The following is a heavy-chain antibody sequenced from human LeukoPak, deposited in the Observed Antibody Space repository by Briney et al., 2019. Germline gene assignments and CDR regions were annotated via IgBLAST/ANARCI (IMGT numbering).Heavy chain of an antibody. J-gene: IGHJ5*02. CDR3: ARQTDTAMGWFDP. CDR1: GGSISRSSYY. Sequence: PSETLSLTCTVSGGSISRSSYYWAWIRRPPGKGLEWIGSIYYSGSTYYNPSLKSRVTISVDTSKNQSSLKLSSVTAADTAVYYCARQTDTAMGWFDPWGQGTLVTVSS. D-gene: IGHD5-18*01. CDR2: IYYSGST. V-gene: IGHV4-39*01.